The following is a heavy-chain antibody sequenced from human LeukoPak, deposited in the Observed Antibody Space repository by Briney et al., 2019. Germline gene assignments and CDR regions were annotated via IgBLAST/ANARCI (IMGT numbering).Heavy chain of an antibody. Sequence: SETLSLTCTVPGGSISSYYWSWIRQPPGKGLEWIGYIYYSGSTNYNPSLKSRVTISVDTSKNQFSLKLSSVTAADTAVYYCARGYGSGSYYSITPDAFDIWGQGTMVTVSS. CDR1: GGSISSYY. V-gene: IGHV4-59*01. D-gene: IGHD3-10*01. CDR2: IYYSGST. J-gene: IGHJ3*02. CDR3: ARGYGSGSYYSITPDAFDI.